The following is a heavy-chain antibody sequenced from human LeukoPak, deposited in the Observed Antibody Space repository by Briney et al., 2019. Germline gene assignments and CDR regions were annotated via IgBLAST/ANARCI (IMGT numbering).Heavy chain of an antibody. V-gene: IGHV3-48*03. Sequence: GGSLRLSCAASGFTFSSYEMNWVRQAPGKGLEWVSYISSSGSTIYYADSVKGRFTISRDNAKNSLYLQMNSLRAEDTAVYYCARGGDPYYYDSSGYNYWGQRTLVTVSS. D-gene: IGHD3-22*01. J-gene: IGHJ4*02. CDR2: ISSSGSTI. CDR3: ARGGDPYYYDSSGYNY. CDR1: GFTFSSYE.